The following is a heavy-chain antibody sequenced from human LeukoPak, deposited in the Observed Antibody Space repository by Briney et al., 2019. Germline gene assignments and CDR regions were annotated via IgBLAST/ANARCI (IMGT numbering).Heavy chain of an antibody. D-gene: IGHD4-17*01. V-gene: IGHV3-23*01. CDR1: GFTFNRYA. Sequence: PGGSLRLSCVASGFTFNRYAMSWVRQAPGKGLEWVSVLSGSDGETFYADSVKGRFTISRDNSKNTLYLQMNSLRAEVTALYYCVKQGGDYGTSDYFDYWGQGTLVIVSS. CDR3: VKQGGDYGTSDYFDY. J-gene: IGHJ4*02. CDR2: LSGSDGET.